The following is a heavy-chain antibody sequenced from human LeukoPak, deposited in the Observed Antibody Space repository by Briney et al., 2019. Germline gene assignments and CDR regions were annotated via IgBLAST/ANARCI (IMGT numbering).Heavy chain of an antibody. CDR3: ARGKRHCGFDY. J-gene: IGHJ4*02. D-gene: IGHD2-21*01. V-gene: IGHV4-59*01. CDR2: IYYSGST. Sequence: SETLSLTCTVSGGSISSYYWSWIRQPPGKGLEWIGYIYYSGSTNYNPSLKSRVTISVDTSKNQFSLKLSSVTAADTAVYYCARGKRHCGFDYWGQGTLVTVSS. CDR1: GGSISSYY.